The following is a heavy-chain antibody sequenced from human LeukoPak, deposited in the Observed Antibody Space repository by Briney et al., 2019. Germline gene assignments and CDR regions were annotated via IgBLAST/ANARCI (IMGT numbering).Heavy chain of an antibody. CDR2: IYSGGGT. V-gene: IGHV3-53*01. D-gene: IGHD3-10*01. CDR1: GFTVSSNY. J-gene: IGHJ4*02. Sequence: PGGSPRLSCAASGFTVSSNYMSWVRQAPGKGLEWVSVIYSGGGTYCADSVKGRFTISRDISKNTVYLQMNSLRAEDTAVYYCARGYGSGSFYNPFDYWGQGTLVTVSS. CDR3: ARGYGSGSFYNPFDY.